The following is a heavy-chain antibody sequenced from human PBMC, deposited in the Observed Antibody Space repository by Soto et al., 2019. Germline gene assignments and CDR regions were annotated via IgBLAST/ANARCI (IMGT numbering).Heavy chain of an antibody. CDR2: ISYTSTTI. CDR3: VRESGSLAFDS. D-gene: IGHD1-1*01. J-gene: IGHJ4*02. Sequence: EVQLVASGGGLDPPGGSLRLSCAVSGLTFSTDEMNWVRQAPGKGLEWLAYISYTSTTIKYADSVKGRFAVSRDNAKKSLSLQMNNLRVEDTAVYYCVRESGSLAFDSWGQGTLVTVSS. V-gene: IGHV3-48*03. CDR1: GLTFSTDE.